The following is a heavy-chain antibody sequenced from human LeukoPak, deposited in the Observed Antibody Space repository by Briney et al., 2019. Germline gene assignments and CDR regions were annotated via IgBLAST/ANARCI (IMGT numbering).Heavy chain of an antibody. CDR3: ARHVEQWPTRGWFDP. CDR1: GGSISSYY. CDR2: IYYSGST. J-gene: IGHJ5*02. D-gene: IGHD6-19*01. V-gene: IGHV4-59*08. Sequence: SETLSLTCTVSGGSISSYYWSWIRQPPGKGLEWIGYIYYSGSTNYNPSLKSRVAISVDTSRNQFSLKLSSVTAADTAVYYCARHVEQWPTRGWFDPWGQGTLATVSS.